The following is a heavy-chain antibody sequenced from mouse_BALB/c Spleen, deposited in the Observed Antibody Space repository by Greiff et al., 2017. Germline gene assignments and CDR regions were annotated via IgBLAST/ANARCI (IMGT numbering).Heavy chain of an antibody. J-gene: IGHJ2*01. CDR2: ISSGGSYT. CDR1: GFTFSSYA. CDR3: ARDGTLRYFDY. D-gene: IGHD1-1*01. Sequence: EVHLVESGGGLVKPGGSLKLSCAASGFTFSSYAMSWVRQSPEKRLEWVAEISSGGSYTYYPDTVTGRFTISRDNAKNTLYLEMSSLRSEDTAMYYCARDGTLRYFDYWGQGTTLTVSS. V-gene: IGHV5-9-4*01.